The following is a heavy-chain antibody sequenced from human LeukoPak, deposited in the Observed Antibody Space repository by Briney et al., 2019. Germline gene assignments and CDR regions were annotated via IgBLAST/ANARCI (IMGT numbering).Heavy chain of an antibody. CDR2: IWYDGSNK. CDR3: ARVRSFDYYYYGMDV. CDR1: GFTFSSYG. V-gene: IGHV3-33*01. D-gene: IGHD2/OR15-2a*01. J-gene: IGHJ6*02. Sequence: GGSLRLSCAASGFTFSSYGMHWVRQAPGKGLEWVAVIWYDGSNKYYADSVKGRFTISRDNSKNTMYLQMNSLRAEDTAVYYCARVRSFDYYYYGMDVWGQGTTVTVSS.